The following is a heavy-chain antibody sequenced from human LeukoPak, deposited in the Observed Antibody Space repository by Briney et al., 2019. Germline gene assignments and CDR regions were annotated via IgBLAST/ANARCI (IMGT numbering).Heavy chain of an antibody. CDR3: AKATQRYCTGGTCYPLDY. Sequence: GGSLSLLWAASGFTFGNYAMAWVRHRPGKGLGWVSCITDIGKHTSHTASVKGRFTISRDNSKNTLSLQMNSLRVEDTAVYYCAKATQRYCTGGTCYPLDYWGQGTLVTVSS. J-gene: IGHJ4*02. CDR1: GFTFGNYA. V-gene: IGHV3-23*01. D-gene: IGHD2-8*02. CDR2: ITDIGKHT.